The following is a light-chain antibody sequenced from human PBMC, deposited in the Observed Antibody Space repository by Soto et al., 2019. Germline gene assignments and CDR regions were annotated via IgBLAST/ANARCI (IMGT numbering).Light chain of an antibody. CDR3: QQYXNWPPT. V-gene: IGKV3D-15*01. CDR1: QSVSGN. J-gene: IGKJ1*01. CDR2: GAS. Sequence: EIVMTQSPATLSVSPGERATLSCRASQSVSGNLAWYQQKPGQAPRLLIYGASTRATGIPARFSGSGSGTEFTLTISSLQSEDFAXYYXQQYXNWPPTFGQGTKVEIK.